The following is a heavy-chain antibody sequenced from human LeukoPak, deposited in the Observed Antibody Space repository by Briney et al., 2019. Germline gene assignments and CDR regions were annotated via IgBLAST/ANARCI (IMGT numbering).Heavy chain of an antibody. Sequence: ASVKGSSKASGYTFTGYYMHWVRQTPGQGLEWRGWINPNSGGTNYAQKFQGWVAMTRDTSISTAYMELSRLRSDDTAVYYCAREGPTGGYGFDYWGQGTLVTASS. J-gene: IGHJ4*02. CDR1: GYTFTGYY. CDR3: AREGPTGGYGFDY. D-gene: IGHD5-12*01. V-gene: IGHV1-2*04. CDR2: INPNSGGT.